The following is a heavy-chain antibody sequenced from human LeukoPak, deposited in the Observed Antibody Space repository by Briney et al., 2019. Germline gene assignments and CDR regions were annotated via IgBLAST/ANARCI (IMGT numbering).Heavy chain of an antibody. D-gene: IGHD6-19*01. CDR1: GFTFSSYG. Sequence: GGSLRLSCAASGFTFSSYGMHWVRQAPGKGLEWVAVISYDGSNKYYADSVKGRFTISRDNSKNTLYLQMNSLRAEDTAVYYCARDPTIFIAVAGTNYFDYWGQGTLVTVSS. V-gene: IGHV3-30*03. J-gene: IGHJ4*02. CDR2: ISYDGSNK. CDR3: ARDPTIFIAVAGTNYFDY.